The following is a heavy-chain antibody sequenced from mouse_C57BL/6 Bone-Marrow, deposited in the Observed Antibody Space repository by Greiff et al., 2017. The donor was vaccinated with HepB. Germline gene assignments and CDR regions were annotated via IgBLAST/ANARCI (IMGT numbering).Heavy chain of an antibody. Sequence: EVQLVESGGGLVQPGGSLSLSCAASGFTFTDYYMSWVRQPPGKALEWLGFIRNKANGYTTEYSASVKGRFTISRDNSQSILYLQMNALRAEDSATYYCARYELTGTGFDYWGQGTTLTVSS. V-gene: IGHV7-3*01. CDR2: IRNKANGYTT. J-gene: IGHJ2*01. D-gene: IGHD4-1*01. CDR3: ARYELTGTGFDY. CDR1: GFTFTDYY.